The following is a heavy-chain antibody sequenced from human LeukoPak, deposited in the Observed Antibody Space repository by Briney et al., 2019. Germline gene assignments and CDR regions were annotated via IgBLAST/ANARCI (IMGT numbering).Heavy chain of an antibody. CDR3: ARYLPAHGWFDP. Sequence: VKPSETLSLTCTVSGYSISSGYYWGWIRQPPGKGLEWIGSIYHSGSTYYNPSLKSRVTISVDTSKNQFSLKLSSVTAADTAVYYCARYLPAHGWFDPWGQGTLVTVSS. J-gene: IGHJ5*02. V-gene: IGHV4-38-2*02. D-gene: IGHD2-8*01. CDR2: IYHSGST. CDR1: GYSISSGYY.